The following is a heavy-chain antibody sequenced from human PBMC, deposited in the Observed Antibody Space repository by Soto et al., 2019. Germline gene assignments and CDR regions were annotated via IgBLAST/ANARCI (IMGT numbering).Heavy chain of an antibody. CDR1: GYSFTSYW. J-gene: IGHJ4*01. CDR3: ARHLVGSTRGNFDY. V-gene: IGHV5-51*01. CDR2: IYPYDSDT. D-gene: IGHD2-2*01. Sequence: GESLKISCKTSGYSFTSYWIGWVRQMPGKGMEWMGNIYPYDSDTRYSPSFQGQVTISADTSITTAYLQWSGLRASDTAMYFCARHLVGSTRGNFDYWGQGTLVTVSS.